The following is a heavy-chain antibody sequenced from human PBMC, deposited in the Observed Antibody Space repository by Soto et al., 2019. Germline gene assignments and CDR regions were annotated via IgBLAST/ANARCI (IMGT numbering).Heavy chain of an antibody. V-gene: IGHV3-30-3*01. J-gene: IGHJ6*02. CDR2: ISYDGSNK. CDR1: GFTFSIYA. Sequence: GSLRLSCAASGFTFSIYAMHWVRQAPGKGLEWVAVISYDGSNKYYADSVKGRFTISRDNSKNTLYLQMNSLRAEDTAVYYCAXDLGWLQFLYYYYGMDVWGQGTTVTVSS. CDR3: AXDLGWLQFLYYYYGMDV. D-gene: IGHD3-3*01.